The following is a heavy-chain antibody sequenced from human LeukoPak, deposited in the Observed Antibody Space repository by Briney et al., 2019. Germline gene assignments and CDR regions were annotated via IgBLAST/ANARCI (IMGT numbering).Heavy chain of an antibody. D-gene: IGHD1-26*01. J-gene: IGHJ4*02. Sequence: VASVKVSCKASGYTFTSFGISWVRQAPGQGLEWKGWVSTYNGNTKYAQKLQGRVTMTTDTSTSTAYMELRSLRSDDTAVYYCARDREYFDYWGQGTLVTVSS. CDR2: VSTYNGNT. CDR1: GYTFTSFG. CDR3: ARDREYFDY. V-gene: IGHV1-18*01.